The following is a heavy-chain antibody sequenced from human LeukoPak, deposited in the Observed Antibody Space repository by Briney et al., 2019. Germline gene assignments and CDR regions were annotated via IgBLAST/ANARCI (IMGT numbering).Heavy chain of an antibody. V-gene: IGHV4-31*03. Sequence: PSETLSLTCTVSGGSISSGGYYWSWIRQHPGTGLEWIGYIYYSGSTYYNPSLKSRVTISVDTSKNQFSLKLSSVTAADTAVYYCARLSNYGGNSDYWGQGTLVTVSS. D-gene: IGHD4-17*01. CDR3: ARLSNYGGNSDY. CDR1: GGSISSGGYY. CDR2: IYYSGST. J-gene: IGHJ4*02.